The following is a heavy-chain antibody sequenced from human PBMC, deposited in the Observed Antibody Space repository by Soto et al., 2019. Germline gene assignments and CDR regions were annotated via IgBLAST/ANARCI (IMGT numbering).Heavy chain of an antibody. Sequence: SVKVSCKASGGTFSSYAISWVRQAPGQGLEWMGGIIPIFGTANYAQKFQGRVTITADESTSTAHMELSSLRSEDTAVYYCARDASGSYSSSWYGFRHPPPVIWGQGTMVTVAS. CDR1: GGTFSSYA. D-gene: IGHD6-13*01. J-gene: IGHJ3*02. V-gene: IGHV1-69*13. CDR3: ARDASGSYSSSWYGFRHPPPVI. CDR2: IIPIFGTA.